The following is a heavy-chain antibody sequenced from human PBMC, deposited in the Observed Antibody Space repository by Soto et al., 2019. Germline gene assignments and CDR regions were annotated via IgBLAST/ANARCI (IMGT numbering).Heavy chain of an antibody. J-gene: IGHJ4*02. V-gene: IGHV4-61*01. Sequence: SETLSLTCPVSGGSVSSGNYYWSWIRQPPGKGLEWIGFIYYTGSSSYNPSLKSRVTISVDTSKNQFSLKLSSVTAADTAVYYCARDPYGDYYFDYWGQGTLVTVSS. CDR3: ARDPYGDYYFDY. CDR1: GGSVSSGNYY. CDR2: IYYTGSS. D-gene: IGHD4-17*01.